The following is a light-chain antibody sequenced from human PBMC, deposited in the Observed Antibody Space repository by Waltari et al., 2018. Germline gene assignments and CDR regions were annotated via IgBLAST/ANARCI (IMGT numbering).Light chain of an antibody. CDR1: QSISRN. CDR2: GAS. CDR3: QQYNNWPPVT. J-gene: IGKJ4*01. Sequence: EMVMTQSPATLSVSPGERVTLSCRARQSISRNLAWYQQKPGQSPRLLTFGASTRAAGIPARFGGSGSGTEFTLTINSLQSEDFAVYYCQQYNNWPPVTFGQGTKVEIK. V-gene: IGKV3-15*01.